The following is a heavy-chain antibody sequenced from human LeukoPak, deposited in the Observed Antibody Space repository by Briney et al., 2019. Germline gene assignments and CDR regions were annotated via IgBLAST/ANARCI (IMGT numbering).Heavy chain of an antibody. Sequence: PSETLSLTCAVYGVSFSGYYWSWIRQPPGKGLEWIGYIYYSGSTNYNPSLKSRVTISVDTSKNQFSLKLSSVTAADTAVYYCARNYYGGSGGWFDPWGQGTLVTVSS. CDR1: GVSFSGYY. CDR2: IYYSGST. J-gene: IGHJ5*02. CDR3: ARNYYGGSGGWFDP. V-gene: IGHV4-34*09. D-gene: IGHD4-23*01.